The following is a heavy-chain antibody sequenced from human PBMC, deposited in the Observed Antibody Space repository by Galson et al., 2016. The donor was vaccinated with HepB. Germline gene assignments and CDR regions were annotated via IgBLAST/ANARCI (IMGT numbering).Heavy chain of an antibody. CDR1: GYTFTTFG. D-gene: IGHD3-22*01. Sequence: SVKVSCKASGYTFTTFGVSWVRQAPGQGLEWMGWVSGNNGNINYAHKFQGRVSMTTDTSTSTAYMELRRLRSDDTAVYYCAGDQWYFYDSSAQVGVDYWGQGTLVTVSS. J-gene: IGHJ4*02. V-gene: IGHV1-18*01. CDR3: AGDQWYFYDSSAQVGVDY. CDR2: VSGNNGNI.